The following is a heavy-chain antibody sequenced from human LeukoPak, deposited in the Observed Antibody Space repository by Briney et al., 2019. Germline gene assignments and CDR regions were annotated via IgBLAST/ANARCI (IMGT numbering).Heavy chain of an antibody. CDR2: ISAYNGNT. J-gene: IGHJ6*03. V-gene: IGHV1-18*01. CDR1: GYTFTSNG. D-gene: IGHD3-10*01. Sequence: ASVKVSCKASGYTFTSNGISWVRQAPGQGLEWMGWISAYNGNTNYAQNLQGRVTMTTDTSTSTAYMELRSLRSDDTAVYYCARAVGSGSFQTYYYYMDVWGKGTTVTISS. CDR3: ARAVGSGSFQTYYYYMDV.